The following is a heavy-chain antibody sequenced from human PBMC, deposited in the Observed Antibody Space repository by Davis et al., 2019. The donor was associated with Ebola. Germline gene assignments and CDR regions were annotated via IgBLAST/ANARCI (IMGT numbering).Heavy chain of an antibody. V-gene: IGHV3-23*01. Sequence: GESLKISCAASGFTFSSYAMSWVRQAPGKGLEWVSAISGSGGSTYYADSVKGRFTISRDNSKNPLYLQMNSLRAEDTAVYYCAKLVNLWRLGNFDYWGQGTLVTVSS. CDR1: GFTFSSYA. CDR2: ISGSGGST. CDR3: AKLVNLWRLGNFDY. J-gene: IGHJ4*02. D-gene: IGHD2-21*01.